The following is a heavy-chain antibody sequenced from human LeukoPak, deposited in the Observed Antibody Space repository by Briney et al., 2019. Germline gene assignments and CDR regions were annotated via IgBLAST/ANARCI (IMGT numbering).Heavy chain of an antibody. CDR2: INWNAGTT. CDR3: ARGAFYSSGWYENY. V-gene: IGHV3-20*04. CDR1: GFTFSNAW. Sequence: GGSLRLSCAASGFTFSNAWMNWVRQAPGKGLEWVSGINWNAGTTNYADSVKGRFTISRDNAKNSLYLQMNSLRAEDTALYYCARGAFYSSGWYENYWGQGALATVSS. J-gene: IGHJ4*02. D-gene: IGHD6-19*01.